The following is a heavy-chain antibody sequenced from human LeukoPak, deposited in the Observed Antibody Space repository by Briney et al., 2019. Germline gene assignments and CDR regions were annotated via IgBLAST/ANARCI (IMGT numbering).Heavy chain of an antibody. Sequence: SETLSLTCTVSGGSISSSSYYWGWIRQPPGKGLEWIGSIYYSGSTYYNLSLKSRVTISVDTSKNQFSLKLSSVTAADTAVYYCARDRKGGPNFDYWGQGTLVTVSS. CDR2: IYYSGST. D-gene: IGHD2-15*01. V-gene: IGHV4-39*07. CDR3: ARDRKGGPNFDY. J-gene: IGHJ4*02. CDR1: GGSISSSSYY.